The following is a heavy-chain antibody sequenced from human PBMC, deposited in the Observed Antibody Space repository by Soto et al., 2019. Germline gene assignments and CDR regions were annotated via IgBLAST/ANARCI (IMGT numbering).Heavy chain of an antibody. CDR2: IKSKTDGGTT. CDR1: GFTFSNAW. V-gene: IGHV3-15*01. CDR3: TTAFEWGGVYFDY. Sequence: GGSLRLSCAASGFTFSNAWMSWVRQAPGKGLEWVGRIKSKTDGGTTDYAAPVKGRFTISRDDSKNTLDLQMNSLKTEDTAGYYCTTAFEWGGVYFDYWGQGTLVTVSS. D-gene: IGHD3-16*01. J-gene: IGHJ4*02.